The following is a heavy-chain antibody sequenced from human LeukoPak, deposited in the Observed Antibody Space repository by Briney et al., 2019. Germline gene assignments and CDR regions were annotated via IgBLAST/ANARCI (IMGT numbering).Heavy chain of an antibody. V-gene: IGHV4-59*01. CDR3: ARTSRHFYGSGSNLTPWPADMDV. J-gene: IGHJ6*02. CDR2: IYYSGST. Sequence: SETLSLTCTVSGGSINSYYWTWIRQPPGKGLEWIGYIYYSGSTHYNPSLNSRVTISMDASKNHFSLKLSSVTAADTAIYYCARTSRHFYGSGSNLTPWPADMDVWGQGTKVTVSS. CDR1: GGSINSYY. D-gene: IGHD3-10*01.